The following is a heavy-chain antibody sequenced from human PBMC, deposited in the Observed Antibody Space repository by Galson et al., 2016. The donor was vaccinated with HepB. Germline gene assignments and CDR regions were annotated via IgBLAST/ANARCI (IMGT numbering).Heavy chain of an antibody. J-gene: IGHJ4*02. CDR2: MNPNNGDT. Sequence: SVKVSCKASGGSFTRFALSWVRQAPGQGLEWMGWMNPNNGDTGYGQEFQGRLSLTRDRSKTTAYMELSSLQFEDTAVYYCVRSIRTGHLDYWAQGTLITVAS. D-gene: IGHD1-1*01. CDR1: GGSFTRFA. V-gene: IGHV1-8*01. CDR3: VRSIRTGHLDY.